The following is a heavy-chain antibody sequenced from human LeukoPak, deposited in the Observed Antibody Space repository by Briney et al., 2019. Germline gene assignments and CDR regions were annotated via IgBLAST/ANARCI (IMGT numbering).Heavy chain of an antibody. J-gene: IGHJ3*02. CDR3: ARHYCSSTSCYRLGAFDI. CDR2: IYYSGST. Sequence: PSETLSLTCTVSGGSISSYYWSWIRQPPGKGLEWIGYIYYSGSTNYNPSLKSRVTISVDTSKNQFSLKLSSVTAADTAVYYCARHYCSSTSCYRLGAFDIWGQGTMVTVSP. D-gene: IGHD2-2*02. CDR1: GGSISSYY. V-gene: IGHV4-59*08.